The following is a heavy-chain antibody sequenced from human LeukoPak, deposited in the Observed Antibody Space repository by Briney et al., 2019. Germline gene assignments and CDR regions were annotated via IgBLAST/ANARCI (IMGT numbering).Heavy chain of an antibody. Sequence: ASVKVSCKASGYTFNSYGYTWVRQAPGQGLEWMGWISAANGNTNYAQKVQGRVTMTTDTSTSTVYMELRSLRSGDTAVYYCARVPTAQPFDPWGQGTLVTVSS. CDR3: ARVPTAQPFDP. V-gene: IGHV1-18*01. CDR1: GYTFNSYG. J-gene: IGHJ5*02. CDR2: ISAANGNT. D-gene: IGHD4/OR15-4a*01.